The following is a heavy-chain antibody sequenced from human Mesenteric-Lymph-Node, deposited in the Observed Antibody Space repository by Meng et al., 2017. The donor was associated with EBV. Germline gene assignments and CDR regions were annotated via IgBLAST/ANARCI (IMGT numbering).Heavy chain of an antibody. CDR1: VGSFSDYF. CDR2: INHSGST. D-gene: IGHD3-10*01. V-gene: IGHV4-34*01. Sequence: QVQIQQWGAGTFKPSETLSLTCAVHVGSFSDYFWPWIRQAPGKGLEWVGEINHSGSTKYNPSLKSRVTISVDTSKNQISLNLNSVTAADTAVYYCARPRIRYGSGSYYYWGQGTLVTVSS. CDR3: ARPRIRYGSGSYYY. J-gene: IGHJ4*02.